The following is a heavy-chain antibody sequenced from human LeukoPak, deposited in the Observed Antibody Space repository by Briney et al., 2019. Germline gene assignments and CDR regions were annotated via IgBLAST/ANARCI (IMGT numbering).Heavy chain of an antibody. CDR2: IIPILGIA. Sequence: SVKVSCKASGGTFSSYAISWVRQAPGQGLEWMGRIIPILGIANYAQKFQGRVTITADKSTSTAYMELSSLRSEDTAVYYCATSVGVVIATYYFDYWGQGTLVTVSS. J-gene: IGHJ4*02. CDR1: GGTFSSYA. V-gene: IGHV1-69*04. CDR3: ATSVGVVIATYYFDY. D-gene: IGHD2-21*01.